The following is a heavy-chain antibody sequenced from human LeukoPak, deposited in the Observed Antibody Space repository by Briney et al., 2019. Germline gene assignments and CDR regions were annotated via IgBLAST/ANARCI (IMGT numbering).Heavy chain of an antibody. V-gene: IGHV1-69*04. D-gene: IGHD6-13*01. CDR1: GGTFISYA. CDR3: ARDHSEAAAVH. CDR2: IIPILGIA. J-gene: IGHJ4*02. Sequence: SVKVSCKASGGTFISYAISWVRQAPGQGLEWMGRIIPILGIANYAQKFQGRVTITADKSTSTAYMELSSLRSEDTAVYYCARDHSEAAAVHWGQGTLVTVSS.